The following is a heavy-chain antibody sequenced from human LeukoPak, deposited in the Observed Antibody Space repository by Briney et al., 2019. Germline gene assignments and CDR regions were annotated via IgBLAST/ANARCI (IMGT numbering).Heavy chain of an antibody. D-gene: IGHD6-13*01. V-gene: IGHV1-69*06. CDR1: GGTFSSYA. Sequence: ASVKVSCKASGGTFSSYAISWVRQAPGQGLEWMGGIIPIFGTANYAQKFQGRVTITADKSTSTAYMELRSLRSDDTAVYYCARRTYSRSSSIFDNWGQGTLVTVSS. CDR3: ARRTYSRSSSIFDN. CDR2: IIPIFGTA. J-gene: IGHJ4*02.